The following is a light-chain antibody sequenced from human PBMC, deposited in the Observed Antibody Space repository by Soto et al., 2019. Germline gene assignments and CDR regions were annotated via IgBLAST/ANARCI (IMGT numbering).Light chain of an antibody. CDR3: QQYNDWPSHIT. CDR1: QSLTSN. Sequence: EIAMTQSPATLSVSPGERATLSCRASQSLTSNLAWYQQKPGQAPRLLIYGASTRATGIPARFSGSGSGTEFTLTISSLQSEDFAVYYCQQYNDWPSHITFGPGTKVDIK. V-gene: IGKV3-15*01. J-gene: IGKJ3*01. CDR2: GAS.